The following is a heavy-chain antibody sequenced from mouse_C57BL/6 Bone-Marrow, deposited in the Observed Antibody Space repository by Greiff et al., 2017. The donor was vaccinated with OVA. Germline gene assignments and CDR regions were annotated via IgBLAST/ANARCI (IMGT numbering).Heavy chain of an antibody. Sequence: VQGVESGAELARPGASVKLSCKASGYTFTSYGISWVKQRTGQGLEWIGEIYPRSGNTYYNEKFKGKATLTADKSSSTAYMELRSLTSEDSAVYFCAPGDGYSDYWGQGTTLTVSS. J-gene: IGHJ2*01. V-gene: IGHV1-81*01. D-gene: IGHD2-3*01. CDR3: APGDGYSDY. CDR1: GYTFTSYG. CDR2: IYPRSGNT.